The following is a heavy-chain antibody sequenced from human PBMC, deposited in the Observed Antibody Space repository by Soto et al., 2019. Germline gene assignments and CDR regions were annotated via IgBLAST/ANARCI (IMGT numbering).Heavy chain of an antibody. D-gene: IGHD2-21*01. CDR1: GGSISSSSYY. J-gene: IGHJ5*02. CDR3: ARLGAYYQSLDP. Sequence: SETLSLTCTVSGGSISSSSYYWGWIRQPPGKGLEWIGSIYYSGSTYYNPSLKSRVTISVDTSKNHFSLKLSSVTAADTAVYYCARLGAYYQSLDPWGQGTLVTVSS. CDR2: IYYSGST. V-gene: IGHV4-39*02.